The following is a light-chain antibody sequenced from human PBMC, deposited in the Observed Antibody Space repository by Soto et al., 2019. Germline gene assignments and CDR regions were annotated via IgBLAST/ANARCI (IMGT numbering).Light chain of an antibody. CDR2: END. CDR1: SSNIGEYY. V-gene: IGLV1-51*02. CDR3: GTWDSSLTTFV. Sequence: QSALTQPPSVSAAPGQKVTMSCSGSSSNIGEYYVSWHQQLPGTAPKLLIYENDKRPSGIPDRFSGSKSGTSATLDITGLRTGDEADYYCGTWDSSLTTFVFGTGTKATVL. J-gene: IGLJ1*01.